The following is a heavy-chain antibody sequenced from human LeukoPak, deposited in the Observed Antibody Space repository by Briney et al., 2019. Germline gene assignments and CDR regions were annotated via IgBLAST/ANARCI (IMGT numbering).Heavy chain of an antibody. Sequence: PSETLPLTCAVSGYSISSGYYWGWIRPPPGKGLEWIGSIYHSGSTYYNPSLKSRVTISVDTSKNQFSLKLSSVTAADTAVYYCAREGDYGDPLYYFDYWGQGTLVTVSS. V-gene: IGHV4-38-2*02. CDR1: GYSISSGYY. CDR2: IYHSGST. J-gene: IGHJ4*02. D-gene: IGHD4-17*01. CDR3: AREGDYGDPLYYFDY.